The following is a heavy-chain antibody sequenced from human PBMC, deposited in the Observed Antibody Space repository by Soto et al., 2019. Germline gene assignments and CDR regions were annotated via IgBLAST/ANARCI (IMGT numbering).Heavy chain of an antibody. Sequence: QVQLVESGGGVVRPERSLRLSCSASEFTFSSYAMHWVRQAPGKGLEWVAGISYDGGHKFYGDSVRGRFTISRDSSKTTVFLQMNSLRPEDTAAYYCARVKTDYSNPRGPFFFYGMDVWGQGTTVTVSS. J-gene: IGHJ6*02. CDR1: EFTFSSYA. CDR3: ARVKTDYSNPRGPFFFYGMDV. CDR2: ISYDGGHK. V-gene: IGHV3-30-3*01. D-gene: IGHD4-4*01.